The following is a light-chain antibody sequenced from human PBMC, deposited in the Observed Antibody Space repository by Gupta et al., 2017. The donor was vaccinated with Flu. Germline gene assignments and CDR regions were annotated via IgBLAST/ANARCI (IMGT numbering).Light chain of an antibody. CDR1: QSVDTK. CDR3: LQYNNWPYT. J-gene: IGKJ2*01. V-gene: IGKV3-15*01. CDR2: AAS. Sequence: EIVMTQSPATLSVAPGERATLSGRASQSVDTKLDWYQQKPGHSPRLLIYAASNSATGVPARFSGSGSGTEFTLTISSLDAEDFAVYYCLQYNNWPYTFGQGTKLEIK.